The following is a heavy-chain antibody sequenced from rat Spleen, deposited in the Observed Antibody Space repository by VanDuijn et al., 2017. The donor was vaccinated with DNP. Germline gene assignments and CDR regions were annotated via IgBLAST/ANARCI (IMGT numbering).Heavy chain of an antibody. CDR3: ARPDH. J-gene: IGHJ2*01. CDR1: GFTFSDYN. CDR2: ISYDGSST. Sequence: EVQLVESGGGLVQPGRSLKLSCAASGFTFSDYNLAWVRQAPKKGLEWVATISYDGSSTNYRDSVKGRFTMSRDKGKSILYLQMDSLRSDDTATYYCARPDHWGQGVMVTVSS. V-gene: IGHV5-7*01.